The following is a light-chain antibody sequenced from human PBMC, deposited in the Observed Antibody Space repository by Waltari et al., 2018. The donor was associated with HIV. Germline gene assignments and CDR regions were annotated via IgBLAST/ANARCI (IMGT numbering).Light chain of an antibody. V-gene: IGLV2-11*01. Sequence: QSALTQPRSVSGSPGQSVTISCTGSASDVGGYHYVSWYQQHPGKAPKLLIYDVNKRPSGVPDRFSGSKLDHAAYLTISVRQTEDEADYDCCSYAGSSYVFGTETKVTVL. CDR1: ASDVGGYHY. CDR2: DVN. CDR3: CSYAGSSYV. J-gene: IGLJ1*01.